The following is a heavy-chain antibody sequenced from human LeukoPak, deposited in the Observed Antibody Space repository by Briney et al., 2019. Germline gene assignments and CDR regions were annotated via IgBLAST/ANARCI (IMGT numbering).Heavy chain of an antibody. J-gene: IGHJ4*02. CDR1: GFTFSRYS. Sequence: PGGSLRLSCAASGFTFSRYSMNWVRQAPGKGLEWVSYIHNIGSTIYYADSVKGRFTISRDNARNSLYLQMSSLRAEDTAVYYCARGDKFSGDYWGQGTLVTVSS. CDR3: ARGDKFSGDY. CDR2: IHNIGSTI. V-gene: IGHV3-48*01. D-gene: IGHD3-16*01.